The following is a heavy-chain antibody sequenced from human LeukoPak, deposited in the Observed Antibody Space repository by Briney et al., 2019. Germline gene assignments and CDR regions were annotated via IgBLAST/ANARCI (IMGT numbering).Heavy chain of an antibody. V-gene: IGHV3-7*03. CDR3: ARGIVVVPAALFDP. D-gene: IGHD2-2*01. J-gene: IGHJ5*02. CDR1: GFTFSSYW. Sequence: GGSLRLSCAASGFTFSSYWMSWVRQAPGKGLEWVANIKQDGSEKYYVDSVKGRFTISRDNAKNSLYLQMNSLRAEDTAVYHCARGIVVVPAALFDPWGQGTLVTVSS. CDR2: IKQDGSEK.